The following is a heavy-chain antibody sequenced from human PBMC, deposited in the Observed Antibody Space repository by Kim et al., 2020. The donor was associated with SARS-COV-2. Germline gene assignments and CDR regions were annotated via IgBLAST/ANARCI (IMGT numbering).Heavy chain of an antibody. J-gene: IGHJ4*02. Sequence: IFGTANYAQKFQGRVTITADESTSTAYMELSSLRSEDTAVYYCASLTTQYWGQGTLVTVSS. D-gene: IGHD3-3*01. CDR3: ASLTTQY. V-gene: IGHV1-69*01. CDR2: IFGTA.